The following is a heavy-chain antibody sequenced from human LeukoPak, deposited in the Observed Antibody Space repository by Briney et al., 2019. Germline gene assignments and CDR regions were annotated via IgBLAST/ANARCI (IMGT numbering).Heavy chain of an antibody. CDR3: ARELDDPYYYGSGAFDY. J-gene: IGHJ4*02. V-gene: IGHV3-21*01. D-gene: IGHD3-10*01. Sequence: GGSLRLSCAASGFTFSSYSMNWVRQAPGKGLEWVSSISSSSGYIYYADSVKGRFTISRDNAKNSLYLQMNSLRAEDTAVYYCARELDDPYYYGSGAFDYWGQGTLVTVSS. CDR1: GFTFSSYS. CDR2: ISSSSGYI.